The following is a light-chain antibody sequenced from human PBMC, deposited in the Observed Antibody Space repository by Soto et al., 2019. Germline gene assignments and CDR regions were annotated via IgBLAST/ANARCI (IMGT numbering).Light chain of an antibody. CDR2: WAS. J-gene: IGKJ3*01. CDR1: QSVLYSANNKNY. V-gene: IGKV4-1*01. CDR3: QQYYSTPS. Sequence: DIVMTQSPDSLAVSLGERATINCKSSQSVLYSANNKNYLAWYQQKAGQPPKLLIYWASIRESGVPDRFSGSGSGTDFTLTISSLQAEDVAVYYCQQYYSTPSFGPGTKVDIK.